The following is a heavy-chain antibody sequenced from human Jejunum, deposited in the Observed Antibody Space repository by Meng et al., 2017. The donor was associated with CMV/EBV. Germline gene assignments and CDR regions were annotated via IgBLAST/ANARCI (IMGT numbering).Heavy chain of an antibody. CDR2: IYTDGIII. D-gene: IGHD1-14*01. V-gene: IGHV3-74*01. J-gene: IGHJ4*02. CDR3: ATVGPYSRSVY. CDR1: GFTFTNYW. Sequence: EVQLVESGGGLVQPGGSLRLSCAASGFTFTNYWMHWVRQAPGKGLVWVSHIYTDGIIINYADSVKGRFTISRDNSKNTLYLQMDSLKTEDTAVYYCATVGPYSRSVYWGQGTLVTVSS.